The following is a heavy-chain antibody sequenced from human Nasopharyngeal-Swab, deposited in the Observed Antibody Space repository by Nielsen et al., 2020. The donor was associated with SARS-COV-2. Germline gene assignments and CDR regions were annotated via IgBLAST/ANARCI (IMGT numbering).Heavy chain of an antibody. V-gene: IGHV4-34*01. Sequence: GSLSLSCALFASSFSGLYWSWIRQPQGKGLEWIGEINHGGSTNYKPSLKSRVTISIDTSKNQFSMKLSSLTAADTAVYYCARGTLSRQYSSGYDYTPHVFQHWGQGTLVTVSS. CDR2: INHGGST. CDR3: ARGTLSRQYSSGYDYTPHVFQH. D-gene: IGHD3-22*01. CDR1: ASSFSGLY. J-gene: IGHJ1*01.